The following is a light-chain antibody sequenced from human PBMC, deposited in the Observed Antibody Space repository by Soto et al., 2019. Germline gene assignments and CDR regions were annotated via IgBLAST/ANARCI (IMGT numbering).Light chain of an antibody. CDR3: CSYAGSSTQV. CDR1: SSDVGSYNL. CDR2: EVD. Sequence: QSALTQPASVSGSPGQSITISCTGTSSDVGSYNLVSWYQQHPGKAPKLMIYEVDKRPSGVSNRFSGSKSGNTATLTISGLQAEVEGDYYCCSYAGSSTQVFGGGTKLTVL. J-gene: IGLJ2*01. V-gene: IGLV2-23*02.